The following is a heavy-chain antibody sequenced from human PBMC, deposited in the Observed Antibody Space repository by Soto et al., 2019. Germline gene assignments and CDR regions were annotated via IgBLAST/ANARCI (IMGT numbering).Heavy chain of an antibody. J-gene: IGHJ6*02. CDR3: AKDRRITMVRGVIGRYYYGMDV. Sequence: GGSLRLSCAASGFTFSDYYMSWIRQAPGKGLEWVSFISYDGSNKYYADSVKGRFTISRDNSKNTLYLQMNSLRAEDTAVYYCAKDRRITMVRGVIGRYYYGMDVWGQGTTVTVSS. CDR2: ISYDGSNK. V-gene: IGHV3-30*18. D-gene: IGHD3-10*01. CDR1: GFTFSDYY.